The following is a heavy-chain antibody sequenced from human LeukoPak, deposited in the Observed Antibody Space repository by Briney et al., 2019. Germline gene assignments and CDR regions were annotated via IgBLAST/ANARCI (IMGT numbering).Heavy chain of an antibody. J-gene: IGHJ4*02. CDR2: ISWDGYTT. D-gene: IGHD4-17*01. Sequence: GGSLRLSCAASGFPFHDYTMHWVRQPPGKGLEWVSLISWDGYTTYYADSVKGRFTISRDNSKNSLYLQMNSLRAEDTAVYYCARGYGVSEYWGQGTLVTVSS. CDR1: GFPFHDYT. V-gene: IGHV3-43*01. CDR3: ARGYGVSEY.